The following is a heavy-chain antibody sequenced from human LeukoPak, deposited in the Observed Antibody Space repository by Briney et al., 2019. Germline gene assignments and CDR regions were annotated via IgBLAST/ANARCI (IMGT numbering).Heavy chain of an antibody. CDR3: ARHRLAPGVDDGLDI. V-gene: IGHV4-39*07. Sequence: PSETLSLTCTVSGGSISSSSYYWGWIRQPPGKGLEWIGSIYYSGSTYYNPSLKSRVIISIDTSKNQFSLRLRSVTAADTAMYYCARHRLAPGVDDGLDIWGRGTTVTVSS. D-gene: IGHD2-8*01. CDR1: GGSISSSSYY. J-gene: IGHJ3*02. CDR2: IYYSGST.